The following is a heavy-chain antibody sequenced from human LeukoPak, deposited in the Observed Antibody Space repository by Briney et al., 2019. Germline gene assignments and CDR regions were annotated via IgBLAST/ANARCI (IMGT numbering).Heavy chain of an antibody. V-gene: IGHV1-46*01. J-gene: IGHJ6*02. Sequence: ASVKVSCKASGYTFTSYYMHWVRQAPGQGREWMGIINPSGGSTSYAQKFQGRVTMTRDTSTSTVYMELSSLRSEDTAVYYCARDRYPDYSSGWYVEGEYHYYYGMDVWGQGTTVTVSS. CDR3: ARDRYPDYSSGWYVEGEYHYYYGMDV. D-gene: IGHD6-19*01. CDR2: INPSGGST. CDR1: GYTFTSYY.